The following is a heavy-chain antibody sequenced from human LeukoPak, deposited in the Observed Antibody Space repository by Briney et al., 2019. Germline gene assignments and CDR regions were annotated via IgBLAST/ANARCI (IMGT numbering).Heavy chain of an antibody. V-gene: IGHV3-21*01. Sequence: GGSLRLSCAASGSSSYSLNWVRKAPGKGLEWVSSISSGSDYIYYADSVKGRFTISRDNAKNSLYLQMSSLRAEDTAIYYCARDPWGTHAYWGQGTLVTVSS. J-gene: IGHJ4*02. CDR1: GSSSYS. CDR2: ISSGSDYI. CDR3: ARDPWGTHAY. D-gene: IGHD3-16*01.